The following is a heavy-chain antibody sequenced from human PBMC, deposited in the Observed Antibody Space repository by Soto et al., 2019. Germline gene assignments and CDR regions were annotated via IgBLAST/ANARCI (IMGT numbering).Heavy chain of an antibody. D-gene: IGHD4-17*01. CDR1: GYTFTGYY. CDR2: INPNSGGT. CDR3: ARSYGDYPSSNYYYYYGMDV. V-gene: IGHV1-2*04. J-gene: IGHJ6*02. Sequence: ASVKVSCKASGYTFTGYYMHWVRQAPGQGLEWMGWINPNSGGTNYAQKFQGWVTMTRDTSISTAYMELSRLRSDDTAVYYCARSYGDYPSSNYYYYYGMDVWGQGATVTVSS.